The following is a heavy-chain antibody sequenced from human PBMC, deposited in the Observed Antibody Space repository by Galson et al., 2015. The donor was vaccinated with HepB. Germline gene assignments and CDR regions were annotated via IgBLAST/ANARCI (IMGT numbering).Heavy chain of an antibody. D-gene: IGHD3-16*01. J-gene: IGHJ3*02. CDR3: ARDHSFRGVRGNDAFDI. V-gene: IGHV1-2*02. Sequence: SCKASGYSFTGYYIHWVRQAPGQGLDWMGWVDPNSGGTDYGQKFQGRVSMTRDTPISTVYMELSSLRSDDTAVYYCARDHSFRGVRGNDAFDIWGQGTMVTVSS. CDR2: VDPNSGGT. CDR1: GYSFTGYY.